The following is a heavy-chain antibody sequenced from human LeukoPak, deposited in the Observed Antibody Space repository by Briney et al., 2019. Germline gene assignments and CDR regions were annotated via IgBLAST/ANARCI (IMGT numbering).Heavy chain of an antibody. D-gene: IGHD3-3*01. CDR1: GLTFSTYA. J-gene: IGHJ6*03. CDR3: AKREGGYDFWSGYNYYYYYMDV. CDR2: ISGGGGTT. Sequence: GGSLRLSCAASGLTFSTYAMNWVRQAPGKGLEWVSAISGGGGTTYYAESVKGRFTISRDNSKNTLYLQMNSLRAEDTAVYYCAKREGGYDFWSGYNYYYYYMDVWGKGTTVTVSS. V-gene: IGHV3-23*01.